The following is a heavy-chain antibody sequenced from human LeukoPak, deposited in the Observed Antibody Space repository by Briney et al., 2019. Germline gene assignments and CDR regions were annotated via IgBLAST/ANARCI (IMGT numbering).Heavy chain of an antibody. Sequence: GRSLRLSCAASGFTFSGYGMHWVRQAPGKGLEWVAVISYDGGNKYYADSVKGRFTISRDNSKNTLYLQMNSLRAEDTAVYYCAKDSRWRSLGLPDYWGQGTLVTVSS. CDR1: GFTFSGYG. CDR2: ISYDGGNK. J-gene: IGHJ4*02. V-gene: IGHV3-30*18. CDR3: AKDSRWRSLGLPDY. D-gene: IGHD3-16*01.